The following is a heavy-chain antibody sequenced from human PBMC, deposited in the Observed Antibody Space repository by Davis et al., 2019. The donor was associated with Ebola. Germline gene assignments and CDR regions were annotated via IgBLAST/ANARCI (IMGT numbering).Heavy chain of an antibody. CDR3: ARRPGPYYYYGMDV. V-gene: IGHV4-34*01. CDR1: GGSFSGYY. Sequence: SETLSLTCAVYGGSFSGYYWSWIRQPPGKGLEWIGEIYHSGSTNYNPSLKSRVTISVDKSKNQFSLKLSSVTAADTAVYYCARRPGPYYYYGMDVWGQGTTVTVSS. J-gene: IGHJ6*02. CDR2: IYHSGST. D-gene: IGHD1-1*01.